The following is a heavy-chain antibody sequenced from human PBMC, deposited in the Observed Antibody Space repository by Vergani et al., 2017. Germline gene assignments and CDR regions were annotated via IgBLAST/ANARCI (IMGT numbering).Heavy chain of an antibody. CDR3: ARISTDWSTGFDY. Sequence: EVHLVESGGSVIRPGGSLRLSCVGTGFTFGDYGMTWVRQAPGKGLEWVSASNWNGGSTGLGDSMKGRFTISRDNAKNSLYLQMNSLRAGDTVFYYCARISTDWSTGFDYWGQGTLVTVSS. CDR2: SNWNGGST. D-gene: IGHD3-9*01. J-gene: IGHJ4*02. V-gene: IGHV3-20*04. CDR1: GFTFGDYG.